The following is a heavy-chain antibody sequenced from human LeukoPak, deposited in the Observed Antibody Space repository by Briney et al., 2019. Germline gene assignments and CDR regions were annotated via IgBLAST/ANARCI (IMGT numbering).Heavy chain of an antibody. CDR1: GGSISSGGHS. J-gene: IGHJ6*02. V-gene: IGHV4-30-2*01. CDR3: AREGSYYGMDV. CDR2: IYHSGSGST. Sequence: SETLSLTCTVSGGSISSGGHSWSWIRQPPGKGLEWIGYIYHSGSGSTYYNPSLKSRVTISVDTSKNQFSLKLSSVTAADTAVYYCAREGSYYGMDVWGQGTTVTVSS.